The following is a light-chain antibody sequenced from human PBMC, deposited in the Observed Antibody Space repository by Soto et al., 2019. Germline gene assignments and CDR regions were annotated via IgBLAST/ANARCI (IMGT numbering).Light chain of an antibody. CDR1: QSISSD. CDR3: QQYNNWPQT. Sequence: EVVLTQSPYTLSLSPGERATLSCRASQSISSDYLVWYQQKPGQAPRLLIYDASTRATGIPARFSGSGSGTDFTLTISGLQSEDFAVYYCQQYNNWPQTFGQGTKVDIK. V-gene: IGKV3-15*01. J-gene: IGKJ1*01. CDR2: DAS.